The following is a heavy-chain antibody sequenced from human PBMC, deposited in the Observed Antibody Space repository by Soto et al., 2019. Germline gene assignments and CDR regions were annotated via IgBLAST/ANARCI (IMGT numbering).Heavy chain of an antibody. CDR2: ISSSSSYI. CDR1: GFTFSSYS. J-gene: IGHJ5*02. V-gene: IGHV3-21*01. Sequence: PGGSLRLSCAASGFTFSSYSVNWVRQAPGKGLEWVSSISSSSSYIYYADSVKGRFTISRDNAKNSLYLQMNSLRAEDTAVYYCARMDTAMRNWFDPWGQGTLVTVSS. CDR3: ARMDTAMRNWFDP. D-gene: IGHD5-18*01.